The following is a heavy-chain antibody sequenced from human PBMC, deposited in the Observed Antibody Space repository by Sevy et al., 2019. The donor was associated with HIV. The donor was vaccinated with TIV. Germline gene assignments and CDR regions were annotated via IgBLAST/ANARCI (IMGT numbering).Heavy chain of an antibody. Sequence: GGSLRLSCAASGFTFSSYAMSWVRQAPGKGLEWVSAISGSGGSTYYADSVKGRFTISRDNSKNTLYRQMNSLRAEDTAVYYCANDAMIVVAEGNGVDIWGQGTMVTVSS. V-gene: IGHV3-23*01. D-gene: IGHD3-22*01. CDR1: GFTFSSYA. CDR2: ISGSGGST. CDR3: ANDAMIVVAEGNGVDI. J-gene: IGHJ3*02.